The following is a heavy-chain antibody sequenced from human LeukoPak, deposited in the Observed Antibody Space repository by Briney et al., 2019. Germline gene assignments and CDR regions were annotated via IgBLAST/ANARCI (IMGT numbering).Heavy chain of an antibody. J-gene: IGHJ5*02. V-gene: IGHV1-2*02. Sequence: ASVTVSFTASGYTFSDYYMHWVRHAPGQGLEWMGWINPTSGGKKYAQKFQGRVTMTKDTSISTTYMELSRLTSDDTAVYFCARGSEVVPKTKGGNWFDPWGQGTLVTVSS. D-gene: IGHD3-22*01. CDR3: ARGSEVVPKTKGGNWFDP. CDR2: INPTSGGK. CDR1: GYTFSDYY.